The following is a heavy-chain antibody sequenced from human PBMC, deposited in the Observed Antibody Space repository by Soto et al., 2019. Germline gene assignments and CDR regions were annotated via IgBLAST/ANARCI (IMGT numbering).Heavy chain of an antibody. J-gene: IGHJ4*02. CDR2: INPSGGST. CDR3: ARDSNIVATIAYFDY. Sequence: PSVKVSCKASGYTFTSYYMHWVRQAPGQGLEWMGIINPSGGSTSYAQKFQGRVTMTRDTSTSTVYMELSSLRSEDTAAYYCARDSNIVATIAYFDYWGQGTLVTVSS. D-gene: IGHD5-12*01. CDR1: GYTFTSYY. V-gene: IGHV1-46*03.